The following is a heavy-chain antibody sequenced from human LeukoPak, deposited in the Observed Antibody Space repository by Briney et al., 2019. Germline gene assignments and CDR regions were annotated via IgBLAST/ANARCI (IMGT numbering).Heavy chain of an antibody. V-gene: IGHV4-34*01. J-gene: IGHJ5*02. Sequence: SETLSLTCAVYGGSFSGYYWSWIRQPPGRGLEWIGSINYSGSTYYNPSLKSRVTISVDTSKNQFSLKLSSVTAADTAVYYCARSKAHLSTSWYGNWFDPWGQGTLVTISS. CDR2: INYSGST. CDR3: ARSKAHLSTSWYGNWFDP. D-gene: IGHD2-2*01. CDR1: GGSFSGYY.